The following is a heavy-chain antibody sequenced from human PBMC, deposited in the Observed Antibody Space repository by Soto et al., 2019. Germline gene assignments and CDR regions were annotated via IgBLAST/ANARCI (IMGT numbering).Heavy chain of an antibody. V-gene: IGHV4-61*01. CDR3: AREDMGGTYYFDY. CDR1: GGSFKSGSYS. Sequence: PSDTLSLTCTVSGGSFKSGSYSWSWIRQPPGKGLEWIGYVYHTGITNSNPALKSRVTLSVDRSRNQFSLSLNSVTAAVTAVYYCAREDMGGTYYFDYWGPGIQVTVSS. CDR2: VYHTGIT. J-gene: IGHJ4*02. D-gene: IGHD1-26*01.